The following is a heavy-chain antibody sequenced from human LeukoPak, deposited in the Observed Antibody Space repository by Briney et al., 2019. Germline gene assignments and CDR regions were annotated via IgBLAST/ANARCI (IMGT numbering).Heavy chain of an antibody. CDR3: ARDFLGTTANRHLDY. D-gene: IGHD1-1*01. CDR2: INHSGST. Sequence: PSETLSLTCAVYGGSFSGYYWSWIRQPPGKGLEWIGEINHSGSTNYNPSLKSRVTISVDTSKNQFSLKLSSVTAADTAVYYCARDFLGTTANRHLDYWGQGTLVTVSS. J-gene: IGHJ4*02. V-gene: IGHV4-34*01. CDR1: GGSFSGYY.